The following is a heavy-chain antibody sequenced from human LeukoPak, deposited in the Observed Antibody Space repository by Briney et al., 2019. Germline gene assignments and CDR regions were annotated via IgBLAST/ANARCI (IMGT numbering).Heavy chain of an antibody. Sequence: GSLRLSWAASGIPFRNYSKNWVRQASGKGLEWVSSISSSSSYIYYADSVKGRFTISRDNAKNSLYLQMNSLRAEDTAVYYCARDPFFDYWGQGTLVTVSS. J-gene: IGHJ4*02. CDR3: ARDPFFDY. CDR1: GIPFRNYS. CDR2: ISSSSSYI. V-gene: IGHV3-21*01.